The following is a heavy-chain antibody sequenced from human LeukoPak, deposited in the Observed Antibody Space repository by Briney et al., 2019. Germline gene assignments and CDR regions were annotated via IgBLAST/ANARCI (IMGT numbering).Heavy chain of an antibody. Sequence: PSETLSLTCAVYGGSFSGYYWSWIRQPPGKGLEWIGEINHSGSTNYNPSLKSRVTISVDTSKNQFSLKLSSVTAADTAVYYCARELLGDCSGGSCHSDWFDPWGQGTLVTVSS. D-gene: IGHD2-15*01. CDR3: ARELLGDCSGGSCHSDWFDP. V-gene: IGHV4-34*01. CDR1: GGSFSGYY. J-gene: IGHJ5*02. CDR2: INHSGST.